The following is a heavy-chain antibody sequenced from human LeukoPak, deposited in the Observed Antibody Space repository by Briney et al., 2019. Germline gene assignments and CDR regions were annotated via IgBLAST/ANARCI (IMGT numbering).Heavy chain of an antibody. CDR2: IIPIFGTA. D-gene: IGHD2-21*01. CDR1: GYTFTGYY. CDR3: TYCGGDCYREGFDY. J-gene: IGHJ4*02. V-gene: IGHV1-69*05. Sequence: GASVKVSCKASGYTFTGYYMHWVRQAPGQGLEWMGGIIPIFGTANYAQKFQGRVTITTDESTSTAYMELSSLRSEDTAVYYCTYCGGDCYREGFDYWGQGTLVTVSS.